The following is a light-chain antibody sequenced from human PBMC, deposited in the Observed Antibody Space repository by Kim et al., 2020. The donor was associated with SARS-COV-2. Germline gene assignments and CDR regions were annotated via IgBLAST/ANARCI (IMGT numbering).Light chain of an antibody. CDR2: GAS. V-gene: IGKV3-15*01. CDR1: QSVSSN. Sequence: ERVMTKSPATLSVSPGERATLSCRASQSVSSNLAWYQQKPGQAPRLLIYGASTRATGIPARFSGSGSGTEFTLTISSLQSEDFAVYYCHQYNNWRTFRQGTQVDI. CDR3: HQYNNWRT. J-gene: IGKJ1*01.